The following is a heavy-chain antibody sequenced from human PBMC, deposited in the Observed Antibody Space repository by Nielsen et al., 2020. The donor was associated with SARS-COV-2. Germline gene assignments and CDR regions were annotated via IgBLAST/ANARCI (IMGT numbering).Heavy chain of an antibody. CDR3: ASDRGIAVAGLYYYGMDV. CDR2: IWYDGSNK. J-gene: IGHJ6*02. D-gene: IGHD6-19*01. V-gene: IGHV3-33*01. CDR1: GFTFSSYG. Sequence: GESLKISCAASGFTFSSYGMHWVRQAPGKGLEWVAVIWYDGSNKYYADSVKGRFTISRDNSKNTLYLQMNSLRAEDTAVYYCASDRGIAVAGLYYYGMDVWGQGTTVTVSS.